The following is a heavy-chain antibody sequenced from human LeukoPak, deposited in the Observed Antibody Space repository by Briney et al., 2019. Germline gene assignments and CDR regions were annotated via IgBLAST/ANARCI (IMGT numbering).Heavy chain of an antibody. Sequence: ASVKVSCKASGYTFTSYGISWVRQAPGQGLEWMGWISAYNGNTNYAQKLQGRVTMTTDTSTSTAYMELRSLRSDDTAVYYCARGGSYDILTGYYDLDYWGQGTLVTVSS. CDR3: ARGGSYDILTGYYDLDY. CDR1: GYTFTSYG. D-gene: IGHD3-9*01. J-gene: IGHJ4*02. CDR2: ISAYNGNT. V-gene: IGHV1-18*01.